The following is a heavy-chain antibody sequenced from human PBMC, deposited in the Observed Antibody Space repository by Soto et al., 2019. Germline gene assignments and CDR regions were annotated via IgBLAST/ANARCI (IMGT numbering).Heavy chain of an antibody. Sequence: GESLKISCKGSGYSFTSYWIGWVRQMPGKGLEWMGIIYPGDSDTRYSPSFQGQVTISADKSISTAYLQWSSLKASDTAMYYCARVPDYDILTGPRGWFDPWGQGTLVTVSS. D-gene: IGHD3-9*01. CDR2: IYPGDSDT. CDR1: GYSFTSYW. CDR3: ARVPDYDILTGPRGWFDP. J-gene: IGHJ5*02. V-gene: IGHV5-51*01.